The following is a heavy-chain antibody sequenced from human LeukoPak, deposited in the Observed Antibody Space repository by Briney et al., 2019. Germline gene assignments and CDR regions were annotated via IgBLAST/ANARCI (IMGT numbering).Heavy chain of an antibody. CDR2: ITTYNGNT. V-gene: IGHV1-18*01. D-gene: IGHD2-2*01. J-gene: IGHJ6*03. Sequence: GASVTVSCEASGYTFTSYGLSWVRQAPGQGLEWMGRITTYNGNTKYGQNFQGRVTMTTDTSTSTAYMELRSVRSDDTAVYYCARGIVPAARDYYYYYMDVWGKGTTVTVPS. CDR1: GYTFTSYG. CDR3: ARGIVPAARDYYYYYMDV.